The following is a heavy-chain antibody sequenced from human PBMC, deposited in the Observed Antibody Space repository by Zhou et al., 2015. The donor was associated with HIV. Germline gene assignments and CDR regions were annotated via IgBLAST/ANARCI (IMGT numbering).Heavy chain of an antibody. Sequence: QVQLVQSGPEVKKPGASVEVSCKASGYTFVTHTIHWVRQAPGQGLEWMGWISPYNGNVNYAQKFRARVIMTTDTPTSTVYMSLRGLDSDDTAVYYCVRGDHLVMVTSFADYWGQGTLVTVSS. CDR3: VRGDHLVMVTSFADY. CDR1: GYTFVTHT. V-gene: IGHV1-18*04. D-gene: IGHD2-21*02. CDR2: ISPYNGNV. J-gene: IGHJ4*02.